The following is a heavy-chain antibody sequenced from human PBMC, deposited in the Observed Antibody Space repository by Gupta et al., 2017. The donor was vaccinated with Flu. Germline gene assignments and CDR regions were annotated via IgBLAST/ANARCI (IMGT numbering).Heavy chain of an antibody. V-gene: IGHV3-21*01. D-gene: IGHD1-7*01. CDR1: GFTFSSYS. CDR3: ARERRFNWNSQEPYYGMDV. J-gene: IGHJ6*02. Sequence: EVQLVESGGGLVKPGGSLRLSCAASGFTFSSYSMNWVRQAPGKGLEWVSSISSSSSYIYYADSVKGRFTISRDNAKNSLYLQMNSLRAEDTAVYYCARERRFNWNSQEPYYGMDVWGQGTTVTVSS. CDR2: ISSSSSYI.